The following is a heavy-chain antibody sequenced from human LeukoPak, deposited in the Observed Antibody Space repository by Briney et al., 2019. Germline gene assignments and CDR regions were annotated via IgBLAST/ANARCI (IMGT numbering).Heavy chain of an antibody. CDR1: GFTFSSYS. V-gene: IGHV3-21*01. J-gene: IGHJ4*02. D-gene: IGHD6-19*01. Sequence: GGSLRLSCAASGFTFSSYSMNWVRQAPGKGLEWVSSISSSSSYIYYADSVKGRFTISRDNAKNSLYLQMNSLRAEDTAVYYCARDGLYSSGWSSFGYWGQGTLVTVSS. CDR2: ISSSSSYI. CDR3: ARDGLYSSGWSSFGY.